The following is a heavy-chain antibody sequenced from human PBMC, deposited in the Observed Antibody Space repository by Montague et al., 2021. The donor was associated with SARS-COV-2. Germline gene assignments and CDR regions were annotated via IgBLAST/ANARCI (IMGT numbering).Heavy chain of an antibody. J-gene: IGHJ4*02. CDR1: GGSISSSSYY. CDR3: ARGAPLGYDFWSGYPEIGDFDY. V-gene: IGHV4-39*01. CDR2: IYYSGST. D-gene: IGHD3-3*01. Sequence: SETLSLTCTVPGGSISSSSYYWGWIRQPPGKGLEWIGSIYYSGSTYYNPSLKSRVTISVDTSKNQFSLKLSSVTAADTAVYYCARGAPLGYDFWSGYPEIGDFDYWGQGALVTVSS.